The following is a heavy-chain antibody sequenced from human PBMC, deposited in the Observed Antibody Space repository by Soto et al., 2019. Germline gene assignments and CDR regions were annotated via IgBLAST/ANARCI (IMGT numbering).Heavy chain of an antibody. CDR3: ARDIVVVVAANPRLYYYGMDV. Sequence: ASVKVSCKASGYTFTGYYMHWVRQAPGQGLEWMGWINPNSGGTNYAQKFQGRVTMTRDTSISTAYMELSRLRSDDTAVYYCARDIVVVVAANPRLYYYGMDVWGQVTTVPVS. V-gene: IGHV1-2*02. CDR1: GYTFTGYY. J-gene: IGHJ6*02. D-gene: IGHD2-15*01. CDR2: INPNSGGT.